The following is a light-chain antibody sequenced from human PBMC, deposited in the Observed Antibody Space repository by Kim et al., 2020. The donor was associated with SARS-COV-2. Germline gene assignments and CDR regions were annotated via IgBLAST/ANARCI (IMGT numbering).Light chain of an antibody. CDR1: KLGDRY. CDR3: QAWDSSTVV. CDR2: QVT. J-gene: IGLJ3*02. V-gene: IGLV3-1*01. Sequence: SYELTQPPSVSVPPGQTANITCSGDKLGDRYSYWYQQKPGQSPVLVIYQVTRRPSGIPERFSGSSSGNTATLTISGTQAMDEADYYCQAWDSSTVVFGGGTQLTVL.